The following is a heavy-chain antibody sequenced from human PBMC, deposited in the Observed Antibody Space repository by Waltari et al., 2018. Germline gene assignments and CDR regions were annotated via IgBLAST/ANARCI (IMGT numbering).Heavy chain of an antibody. CDR3: ARDRRLGSKPGVRDCFDS. D-gene: IGHD3-16*01. CDR2: IFYRGSN. V-gene: IGHV4-30-4*08. CDR1: GGSINSDDYY. Sequence: QVLLQESGPGLLKPSQTLSLTCTVSGGSINSDDYYWTWIRQLPGKGLEWIGYIFYRGSNYYNPSLKSRATMSVDSSKNQFSLSLTSVTAADTAVYYCARDRRLGSKPGVRDCFDSWGQGTLVTVSS. J-gene: IGHJ5*01.